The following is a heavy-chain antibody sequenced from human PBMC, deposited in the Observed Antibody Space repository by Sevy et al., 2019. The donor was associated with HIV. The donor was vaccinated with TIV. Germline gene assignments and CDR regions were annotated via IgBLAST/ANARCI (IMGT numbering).Heavy chain of an antibody. V-gene: IGHV1-2*02. CDR3: AREPYYYGSGSPNTGYYGMDV. D-gene: IGHD3-10*01. Sequence: ASVKVSCKASGYTFTGYYMHWVRQAPGQGLEWMGWINPNSGGTSYAQKFQGRVTMTRDTSISTAYMELSRLRSDDTAVYYCAREPYYYGSGSPNTGYYGMDVWGQGTTVTVSS. CDR2: INPNSGGT. J-gene: IGHJ6*02. CDR1: GYTFTGYY.